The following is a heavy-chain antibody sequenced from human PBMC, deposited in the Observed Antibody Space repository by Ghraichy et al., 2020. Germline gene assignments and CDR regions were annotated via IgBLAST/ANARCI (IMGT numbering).Heavy chain of an antibody. CDR1: GFTFSSYA. V-gene: IGHV3-23*01. Sequence: GGSLRLSCAASGFTFSSYAMSWVRQAPGKGLEWVSAISGSGGSTYYADSVKGRFTISRDNSKNTLYLQMNSLRAEDTAVYYCAIALYSYGYFSGTPTWDYWGQGTLVTVSS. CDR3: AIALYSYGYFSGTPTWDY. CDR2: ISGSGGST. D-gene: IGHD5-18*01. J-gene: IGHJ4*02.